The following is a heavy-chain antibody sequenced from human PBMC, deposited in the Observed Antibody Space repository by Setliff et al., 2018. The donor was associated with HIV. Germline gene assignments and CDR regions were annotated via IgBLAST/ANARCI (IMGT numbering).Heavy chain of an antibody. V-gene: IGHV1-8*01. CDR2: MNPNSGAS. D-gene: IGHD3-3*01. Sequence: ASVKVSCKASATFTNVDIHWLRRATGQGLEWMGWMNPNSGASGYGQKFQGRVTMTRDTSISTAYMELSSLTSEDTAVYYCARDGYYNSWSGYGYYYYYMDVWGKGTTVTVSS. CDR3: ARDGYYNSWSGYGYYYYYMDV. J-gene: IGHJ6*03. CDR1: ATFTNVD.